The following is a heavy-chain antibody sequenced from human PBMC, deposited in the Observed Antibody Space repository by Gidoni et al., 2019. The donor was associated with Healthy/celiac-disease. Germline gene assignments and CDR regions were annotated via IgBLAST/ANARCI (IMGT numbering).Heavy chain of an antibody. V-gene: IGHV3-9*01. CDR1: GFTFDDYA. CDR2: ISWNSGSI. Sequence: EVQLVESGGGLVQPGRSLRLSCAASGFTFDDYAMHWVRQAPGKGLEWVSGISWNSGSIGYADSVKGRFTISRDNAKNSLYLQMNSLRAEDTALYYCAKESLFGDWDYWGQGTLVTVSS. D-gene: IGHD2-21*01. CDR3: AKESLFGDWDY. J-gene: IGHJ4*02.